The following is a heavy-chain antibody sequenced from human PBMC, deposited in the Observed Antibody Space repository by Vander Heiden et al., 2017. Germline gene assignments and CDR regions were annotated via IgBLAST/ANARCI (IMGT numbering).Heavy chain of an antibody. V-gene: IGHV1-2*02. Sequence: QVQLVQSGAEVKKPGASVKVSCKASGYTLTGYDMHWVRQSPGQGLEWMGWINPNSGGTNSAPKFQGRVTMTRDTSISTDYMEVSRLRSDDTAVYYCAHGDFNYFDYWGQGTLVTVSS. D-gene: IGHD4-17*01. CDR3: AHGDFNYFDY. J-gene: IGHJ4*02. CDR2: INPNSGGT. CDR1: GYTLTGYD.